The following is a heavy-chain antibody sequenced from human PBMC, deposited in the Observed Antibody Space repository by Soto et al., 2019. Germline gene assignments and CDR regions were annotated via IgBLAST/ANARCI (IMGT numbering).Heavy chain of an antibody. Sequence: EVQLAESGGGLAQPGGSLRLSCAASGFTLSGYAMDWVRQAPGKGLEYGSGISSNGVGTYYANSVQGRFTISRDNSKNTVYLQMGSLTPDGMALYYCARRARPDFYYMDVWGKGTTGTVSS. J-gene: IGHJ6*03. CDR3: ARRARPDFYYMDV. V-gene: IGHV3-64*01. D-gene: IGHD6-6*01. CDR2: ISSNGVGT. CDR1: GFTLSGYA.